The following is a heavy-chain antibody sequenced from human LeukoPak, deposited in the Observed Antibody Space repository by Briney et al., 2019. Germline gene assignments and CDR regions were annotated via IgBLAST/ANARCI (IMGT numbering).Heavy chain of an antibody. J-gene: IGHJ4*02. CDR2: IYYSGST. D-gene: IGHD3-3*01. Sequence: SETLSLTCTVSGGSISSSSYYWGWIRQPPGKGLEWIGSIYYSGSTYYNPSLKSRVTISVDTSKNQFSLKLSSVTAADTAVYYCARVFPHITPNFYYFDSWGQGTLVTVSS. V-gene: IGHV4-39*07. CDR3: ARVFPHITPNFYYFDS. CDR1: GGSISSSSYY.